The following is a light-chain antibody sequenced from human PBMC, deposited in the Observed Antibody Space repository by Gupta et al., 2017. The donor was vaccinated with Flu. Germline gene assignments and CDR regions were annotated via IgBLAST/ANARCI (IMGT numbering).Light chain of an antibody. CDR2: SNN. Sequence: QSVLPQPPSASGTPGQRVPITCSGRSSNIGSNTVNWYQQLPGTAPNLLIYSNNQRPSGVPDRFSGSKSGTSASLAISGLQSEDEADYYCAAWDDSLNGLVFGTGTKVTVL. CDR1: SSNIGSNT. V-gene: IGLV1-44*01. CDR3: AAWDDSLNGLV. J-gene: IGLJ1*01.